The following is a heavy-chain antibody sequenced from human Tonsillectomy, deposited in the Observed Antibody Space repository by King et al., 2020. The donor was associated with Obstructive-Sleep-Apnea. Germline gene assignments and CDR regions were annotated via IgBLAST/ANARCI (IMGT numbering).Heavy chain of an antibody. D-gene: IGHD3-3*01. CDR3: ARDLNDFWSGYPNWFDP. V-gene: IGHV3-21*01. Sequence: VQLVESGGGLVKPGGSLRLSCAASGFTFRSYSMNWVRQAPGKGLEWVSSIISSRSYIYYADSLKGRFTISRDNAKNSLYLQMNSLRAEDTAVYYCARDLNDFWSGYPNWFDPWGQGTLVTVSS. J-gene: IGHJ5*02. CDR1: GFTFRSYS. CDR2: IISSRSYI.